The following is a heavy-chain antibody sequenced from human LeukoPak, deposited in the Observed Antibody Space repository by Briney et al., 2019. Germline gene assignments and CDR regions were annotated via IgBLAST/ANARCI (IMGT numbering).Heavy chain of an antibody. V-gene: IGHV4-34*01. CDR3: ASTTFGVVMGYYYYYMDV. CDR2: INHSGST. D-gene: IGHD3-3*01. Sequence: PSETLSLTCAVYGGSFSGYYWSWIRQPPGKGLEWIGEINHSGSTNYNPSLKSRVTISVDTSKNQFSLKLGSVTAADTAVYYCASTTFGVVMGYYYYYMDVWGKGTTVTVSS. CDR1: GGSFSGYY. J-gene: IGHJ6*03.